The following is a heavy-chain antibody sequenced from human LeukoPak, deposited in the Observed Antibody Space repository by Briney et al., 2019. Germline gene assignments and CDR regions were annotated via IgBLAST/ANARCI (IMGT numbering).Heavy chain of an antibody. D-gene: IGHD3-22*01. V-gene: IGHV5-51*01. CDR3: AREGVVVTDYFDY. J-gene: IGHJ4*02. CDR2: IYPGDSDT. Sequence: GESLKISFKGSGYSFTSYWIAWVRQMPGKGLEWMGIIYPGDSDTRYSLSFQGHVTISADKSISTAYLQWSSLEASDTAMYYCAREGVVVTDYFDYWGQGTLVTVSS. CDR1: GYSFTSYW.